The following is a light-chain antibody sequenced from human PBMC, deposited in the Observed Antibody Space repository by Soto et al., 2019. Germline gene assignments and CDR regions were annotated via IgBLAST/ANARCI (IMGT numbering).Light chain of an antibody. J-gene: IGKJ1*01. CDR3: QQYNKWPQT. V-gene: IGKV3-15*01. CDR2: GAP. CDR1: QSVSSD. Sequence: EIVMTQSPATLSVSPGERATLSCRASQSVSSDVAWYQQKRGQAPRLLIYGAPTRATGIPARFSGSGSGTEVTLIISSLQSEDFAVYYCQQYNKWPQTFGQGTKVDIK.